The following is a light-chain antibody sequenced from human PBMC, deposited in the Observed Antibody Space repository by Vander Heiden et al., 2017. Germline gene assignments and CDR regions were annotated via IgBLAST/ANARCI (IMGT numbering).Light chain of an antibody. CDR3: QQYNNWPPFT. J-gene: IGKJ2*01. Sequence: EIVMTQSPATLSVSPGERATLSCRASQSVSSNLAWYQQKPGQAPRLLIYGASTRDTGIPARFSGSGYGTDFTLTISSLQSEDFAVYYCQQYNNWPPFTFGQGTKLEIK. CDR2: GAS. CDR1: QSVSSN. V-gene: IGKV3-15*01.